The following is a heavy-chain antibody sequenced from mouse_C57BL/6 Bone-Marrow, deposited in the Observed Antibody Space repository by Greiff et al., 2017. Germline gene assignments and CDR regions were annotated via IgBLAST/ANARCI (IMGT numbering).Heavy chain of an antibody. CDR2: INPCNGGT. D-gene: IGHD1-1*02. CDR1: GYTFTDYY. J-gene: IGHJ3*01. Sequence: VQLQQSGPVLVKPGASVKMSCKASGYTFTDYYMNWVKQSHGKSLEWIGVINPCNGGTSYNQKFKGKATLTVDKSSSTAYMELNSLTSEDSAVYYRARRGGGRDYWGKGTLVTVSA. CDR3: ARRGGGRDY. V-gene: IGHV1-19*01.